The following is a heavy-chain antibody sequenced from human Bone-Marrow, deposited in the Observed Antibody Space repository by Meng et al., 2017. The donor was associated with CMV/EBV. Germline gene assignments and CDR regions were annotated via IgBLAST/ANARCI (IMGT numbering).Heavy chain of an antibody. Sequence: ASVKVSCKASGYTFTSYYMHWVRQAPGQGLEWMGIINPSGGSTSYAQKFQGRVTMTTDTSTSTAYMELRSLRSDDTAVYYCARGTYDFWSGYGYYYYYGMDVWGQGTTVTVSS. V-gene: IGHV1-46*01. CDR3: ARGTYDFWSGYGYYYYYGMDV. D-gene: IGHD3-3*01. CDR1: GYTFTSYY. CDR2: INPSGGST. J-gene: IGHJ6*02.